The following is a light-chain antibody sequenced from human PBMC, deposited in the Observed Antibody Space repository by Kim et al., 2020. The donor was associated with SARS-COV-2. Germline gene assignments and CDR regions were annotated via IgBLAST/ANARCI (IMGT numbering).Light chain of an antibody. Sequence: DIQMTQSPSSLSASVGDRVTITCRASQGIGSYLAWYEQKPGKVPKLLIYAASTLQPGVPSRFSGSGSGTDFTLTISSLRPEDVATYYCQKYNSAPWTFGQGTKVDIK. CDR3: QKYNSAPWT. CDR2: AAS. J-gene: IGKJ1*01. V-gene: IGKV1-27*01. CDR1: QGIGSY.